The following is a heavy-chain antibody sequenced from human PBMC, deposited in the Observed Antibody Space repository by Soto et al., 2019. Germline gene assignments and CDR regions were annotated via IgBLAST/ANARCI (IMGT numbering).Heavy chain of an antibody. V-gene: IGHV1-69*13. Sequence: SVKVSCKASGGTFSSYAISWVRQAPGQGLEWMGGIIPIFGTANYAQKFQGRVTITADESTSTAYMELSSLRSEDTAVYYCARDSCGGDCSSDYWGQGTLVTVSS. J-gene: IGHJ4*02. D-gene: IGHD2-21*02. CDR3: ARDSCGGDCSSDY. CDR1: GGTFSSYA. CDR2: IIPIFGTA.